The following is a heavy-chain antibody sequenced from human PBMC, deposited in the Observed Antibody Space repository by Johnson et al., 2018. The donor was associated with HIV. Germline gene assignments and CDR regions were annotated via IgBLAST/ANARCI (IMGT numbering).Heavy chain of an antibody. J-gene: IGHJ3*02. CDR3: AKSGYSGSYDRMGAFDI. D-gene: IGHD1-26*01. CDR1: GFTFSNYA. V-gene: IGHV3-64*01. CDR2: ISSNGGST. Sequence: MMLVDSGGDLVQPGGSLRLSCAASGFTFSNYAMHWVRQAPWKGLEYVSAISSNGGSTYYANSVKDMQTRRFTISRDNSKNTLYLQMGSLRAEDMAVDFCAKSGYSGSYDRMGAFDIWGQGTMVTVSS.